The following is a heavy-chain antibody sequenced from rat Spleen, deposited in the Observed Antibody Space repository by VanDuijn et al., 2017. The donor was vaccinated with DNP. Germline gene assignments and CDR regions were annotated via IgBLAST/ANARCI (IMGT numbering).Heavy chain of an antibody. J-gene: IGHJ3*01. CDR1: GFTFSNYG. CDR2: ISFDGSAT. CDR3: TTANNYGFTY. Sequence: EVQLVESGGGLVQPGRSLKLSCAASGFTFSNYGMAWVRQAPTKGLEWVTTISFDGSATYYRDFVKGRFTISRDSAKRTLYLQMDSLRSEDTATYYCTTANNYGFTYWGQGTLVTVSS. D-gene: IGHD1-10*01. V-gene: IGHV5-29*01.